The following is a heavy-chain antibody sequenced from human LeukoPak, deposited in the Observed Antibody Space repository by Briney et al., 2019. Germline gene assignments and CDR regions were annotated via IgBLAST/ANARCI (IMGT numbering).Heavy chain of an antibody. CDR3: AKNSYGSVIGLFYFDY. V-gene: IGHV1-69*05. D-gene: IGHD5-18*01. J-gene: IGHJ4*02. CDR2: IIPIFGTA. CDR1: GGTFSSYA. Sequence: SVKVSCKASGGTFSSYAISWVRQAPGQGLEWMGGIIPIFGTANYAQKFQGRVTITTDESTSTAYMELSSLRSEDTAVYYCAKNSYGSVIGLFYFDYWGQGTLVTVSS.